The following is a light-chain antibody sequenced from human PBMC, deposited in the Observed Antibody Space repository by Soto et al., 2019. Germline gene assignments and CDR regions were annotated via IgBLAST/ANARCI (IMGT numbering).Light chain of an antibody. CDR3: QQDDNWPPRWT. V-gene: IGKV3-15*01. CDR1: QSVRSN. J-gene: IGKJ1*01. Sequence: EIVMTQSPATLSVSPGERVTLSCRASQSVRSNLAWYQQKPGQVPRLLIYGASTRAAGIPARFSGSGSGTECTLTISSLQSEDFAIYFSQQDDNWPPRWTFGQGTKVELK. CDR2: GAS.